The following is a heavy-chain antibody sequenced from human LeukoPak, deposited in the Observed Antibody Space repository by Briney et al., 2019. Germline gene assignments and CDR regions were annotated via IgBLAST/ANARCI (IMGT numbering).Heavy chain of an antibody. CDR1: GFPFSRYS. CDR3: ARGGLIQRHAFDI. CDR2: ITSSSSNK. D-gene: IGHD1-1*01. J-gene: IGHJ3*02. V-gene: IGHV3-21*01. Sequence: GGSLRLSCAASGFPFSRYSMNWVRQAPGEGPEWVSSITSSSSNKDYVDSVKGRFTISRDNSKNTLYLQMNSLRAEDTAVYYCARGGLIQRHAFDIWGQGTMVTVSS.